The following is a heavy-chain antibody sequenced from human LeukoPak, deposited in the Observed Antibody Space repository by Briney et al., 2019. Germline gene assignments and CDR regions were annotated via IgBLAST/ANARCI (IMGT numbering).Heavy chain of an antibody. D-gene: IGHD6-19*01. CDR2: ITASGDYT. J-gene: IGHJ4*02. CDR3: VKDLPASGWYS. CDR1: GFTFNHY. V-gene: IGHV3-23*01. Sequence: GGTLRLSCVGSGFTFNHYMAWVRQSPGLGLEWVSAITASGDYTYYTDSVKGRFTISRDNSKNTLYLQMNNLRAEDTGIYYCVKDLPASGWYSWGQGTLVTVSS.